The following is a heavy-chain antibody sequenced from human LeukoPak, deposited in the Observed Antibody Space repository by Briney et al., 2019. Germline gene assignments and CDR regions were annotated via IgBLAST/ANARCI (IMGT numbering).Heavy chain of an antibody. CDR2: INTNTGNP. V-gene: IGHV7-4-1*02. Sequence: ASVKVSCKASGGTFSSYAMNWVRQAPGQGLEWMGWINTNTGNPTYAQGFTGRFVFSLDTSVSTAYLQISSLKAEDTAVYYCARGGSSRDDAFDIWGQGTMVTVSS. CDR1: GGTFSSYA. J-gene: IGHJ3*02. CDR3: ARGGSSRDDAFDI. D-gene: IGHD3-16*01.